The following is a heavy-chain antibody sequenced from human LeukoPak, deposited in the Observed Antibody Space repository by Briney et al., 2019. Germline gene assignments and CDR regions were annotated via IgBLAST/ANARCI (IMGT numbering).Heavy chain of an antibody. V-gene: IGHV3-9*01. CDR1: GFILDDYV. CDR3: AKEVLSGHFDL. J-gene: IGHJ2*01. CDR2: ISWNSGRI. Sequence: PGRSLRLSCAASGFILDDYVMHWVRQAPGKGLEWVSGISWNSGRIDYADSVKGRFSIARDNAKNSLDLQMGSLRAEDTALYYCAKEVLSGHFDLWGRGTLVTVSS. D-gene: IGHD1-26*01.